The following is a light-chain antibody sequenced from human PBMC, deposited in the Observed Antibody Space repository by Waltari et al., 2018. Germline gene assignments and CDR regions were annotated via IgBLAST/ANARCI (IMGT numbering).Light chain of an antibody. J-gene: IGKJ4*01. Sequence: EIVLTQSPATLSLSPGERATLPCRASQSVSSYLAWYQQKPGQAPRLLIYDASNRATGIPARFSGSGSGTDFTLTISSLEPEDFAVYYCQQRSNWPPALTLGGGTKVEIK. CDR2: DAS. V-gene: IGKV3-11*01. CDR3: QQRSNWPPALT. CDR1: QSVSSY.